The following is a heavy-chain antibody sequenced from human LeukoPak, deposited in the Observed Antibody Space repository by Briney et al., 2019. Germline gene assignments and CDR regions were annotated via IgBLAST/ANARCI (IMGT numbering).Heavy chain of an antibody. CDR1: GYTLTSYD. V-gene: IGHV1-8*01. Sequence: GASVKVSCKASGYTLTSYDINWVRQATGQGLEWMGWMNPNRGNTGYAQKFQGRVTMTRNTSISTAYMELSSLRSEDTAVYYCASGMKYSGYDYSYYGMDVWGQGTTVTVSS. CDR3: ASGMKYSGYDYSYYGMDV. CDR2: MNPNRGNT. D-gene: IGHD5-12*01. J-gene: IGHJ6*02.